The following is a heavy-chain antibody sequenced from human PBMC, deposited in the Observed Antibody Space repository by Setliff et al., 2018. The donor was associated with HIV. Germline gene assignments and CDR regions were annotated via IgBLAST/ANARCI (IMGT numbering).Heavy chain of an antibody. Sequence: GGSLRLSCVVSGFNFSDDYMSWIRQAPGKGLEWVSYISSSGSFTNYADSVKGRFTISRDNAKNSLYLQMNSLRDEDTAVYYCAKDRDTTGWYVTTQFDYWGQGKLVTSPQ. CDR3: AKDRDTTGWYVTTQFDY. D-gene: IGHD6-19*01. V-gene: IGHV3-11*03. J-gene: IGHJ4*02. CDR2: ISSSGSFT. CDR1: GFNFSDDY.